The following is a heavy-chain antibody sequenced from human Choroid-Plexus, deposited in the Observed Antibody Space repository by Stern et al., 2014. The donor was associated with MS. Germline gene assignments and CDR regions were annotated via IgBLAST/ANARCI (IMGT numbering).Heavy chain of an antibody. Sequence: VPLVESGGGVVQPGRPLRLSCVASGFTFGSCAMHWVRQAPGKGLEWVAGVSYDGSNKYYAYSVKGRFTISRDNSQNTLYMQMSSLRPEDTAVYYCAKDRQYLTYFFDHWGQGSLVTVSS. CDR2: VSYDGSNK. CDR3: AKDRQYLTYFFDH. V-gene: IGHV3-30*18. D-gene: IGHD2/OR15-2a*01. CDR1: GFTFGSCA. J-gene: IGHJ5*02.